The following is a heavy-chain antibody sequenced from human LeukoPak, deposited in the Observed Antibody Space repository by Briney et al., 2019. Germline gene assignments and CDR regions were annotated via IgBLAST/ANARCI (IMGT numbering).Heavy chain of an antibody. CDR3: ARRGGSYIHDNWFDP. D-gene: IGHD1-26*01. J-gene: IGHJ5*02. CDR2: IFYSGST. Sequence: SETLSLTCTVSGGSIGNSTYYWGWNRQPPGKGLEWIGSIFYSGSTYYNPSLKSRVTISVDTSKNQFSLKLTSVTAADTAVYYCARRGGSYIHDNWFDPWGQGTLVTVSS. V-gene: IGHV4-39*01. CDR1: GGSIGNSTYY.